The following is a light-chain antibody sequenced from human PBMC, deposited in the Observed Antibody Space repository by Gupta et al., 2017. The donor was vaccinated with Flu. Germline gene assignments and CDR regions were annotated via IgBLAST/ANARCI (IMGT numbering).Light chain of an antibody. CDR3: VLDLGLGISM. CDR2: NTN. Sequence: QTAVTQESSLSVSPGGTVTLTCGFNSGSVSSDPHPSWYQQVPGQPPRTLIYNTNTRASGVSDRFSGTTLGNKAALVITGAQAEDECDYFCVLDLGLGISMFGGGTRLTVL. V-gene: IGLV8-61*01. J-gene: IGLJ3*02. CDR1: SGSVSSDPH.